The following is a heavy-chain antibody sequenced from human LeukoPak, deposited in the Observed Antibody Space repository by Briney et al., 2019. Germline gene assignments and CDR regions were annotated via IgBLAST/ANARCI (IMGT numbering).Heavy chain of an antibody. V-gene: IGHV1-46*01. CDR1: GYTFTNYY. CDR3: ARGISGIYYFDY. J-gene: IGHJ4*01. Sequence: AAVKVSCKASGYTFTNYYVHWVRQAPGQGLEWMGIFNPSGAGTHSAQKIQGRVTMTSDTSTGTVYMDLSSLTSEDTAVYYCARGISGIYYFDYWGHATLVTVPS. D-gene: IGHD1-14*01. CDR2: FNPSGAGT.